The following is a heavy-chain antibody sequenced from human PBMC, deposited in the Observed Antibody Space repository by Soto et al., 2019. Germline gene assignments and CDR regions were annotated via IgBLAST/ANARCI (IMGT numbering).Heavy chain of an antibody. CDR1: GFSLSTSGMR. CDR2: IDWDDDK. V-gene: IGHV2-70*04. CDR3: ARNAGYGMDV. Sequence: SGPTLVNPTQTLTLTCTFSGFSLSTSGMRVSWIRRPPGKALEWLARIDWDDDKFYSTSLKTRLTISKDTSKNQVVLTMTNMDPVDTATYYCARNAGYGMDVWGQGTTVTVSS. J-gene: IGHJ6*02.